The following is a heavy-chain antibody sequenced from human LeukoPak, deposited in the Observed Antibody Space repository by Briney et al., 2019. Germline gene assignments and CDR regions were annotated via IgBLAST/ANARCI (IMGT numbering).Heavy chain of an antibody. CDR3: AKSGPYCSSTSCNYFDY. Sequence: EAGGSLRLSCTASGFTFSNYAMSWVRQAPGKGLEWVSSIGTSGSTYYADSVKGRFTISRDNSKNALFLQMNSLRAEDTAVYYCAKSGPYCSSTSCNYFDYWGQGTLVTVSS. J-gene: IGHJ4*02. V-gene: IGHV3-23*01. D-gene: IGHD2-2*01. CDR1: GFTFSNYA. CDR2: IGTSGST.